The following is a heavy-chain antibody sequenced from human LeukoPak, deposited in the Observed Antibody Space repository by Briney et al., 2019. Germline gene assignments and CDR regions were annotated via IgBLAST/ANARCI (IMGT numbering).Heavy chain of an antibody. V-gene: IGHV1-2*02. J-gene: IGHJ4*02. CDR3: ARDHGDYYGSGSYYNVGDY. CDR2: INPNSGGT. D-gene: IGHD3-10*01. Sequence: GASVKVSCKASGYTFTGYYMHWLRQAPGQGLEWMGWINPNSGGTNYAQKFQGRVTMTRDTSISTAYMELSRLRSDDTAVYYCARDHGDYYGSGSYYNVGDYWGQGTLVTVSS. CDR1: GYTFTGYY.